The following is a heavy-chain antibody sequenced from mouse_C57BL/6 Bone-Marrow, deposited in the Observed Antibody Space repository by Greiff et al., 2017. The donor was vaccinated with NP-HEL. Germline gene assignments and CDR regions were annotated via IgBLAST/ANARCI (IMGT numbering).Heavy chain of an antibody. V-gene: IGHV1-74*01. Sequence: QVQLQQPGAELVKPGASVKVSCKASGYTFTSYWMHWVKQRPGQGLEWIGRIHPSDSDTNYNQKFKGKATLTVDKSSSTAYMQLCSLTSEDSAVYYCAIYWPYGYDGVYYAMDYWGQGTSVTVSS. CDR2: IHPSDSDT. D-gene: IGHD2-2*01. CDR1: GYTFTSYW. CDR3: AIYWPYGYDGVYYAMDY. J-gene: IGHJ4*01.